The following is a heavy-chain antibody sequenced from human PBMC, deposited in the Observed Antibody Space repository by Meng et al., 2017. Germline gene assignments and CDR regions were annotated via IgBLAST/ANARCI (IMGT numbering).Heavy chain of an antibody. CDR3: AREIAAAYCGGDCYL. CDR1: GGTFRSYA. CDR2: IIPIFGTA. J-gene: IGHJ5*02. D-gene: IGHD2-21*02. V-gene: IGHV1-69*01. Sequence: GLLWQSVAMGKKPWSSVKVSCKASGGTFRSYAISWVRQAPGQGLEWMGGIIPIFGTANYAQKFQGRVTITADESTSTAYMELSSLRSEDTAVYYCAREIAAAYCGGDCYLWGQGTLVTVSS.